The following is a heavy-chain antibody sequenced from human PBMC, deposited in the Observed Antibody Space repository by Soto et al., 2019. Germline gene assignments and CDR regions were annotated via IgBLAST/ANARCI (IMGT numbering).Heavy chain of an antibody. CDR3: ARHHVXRGYSGYDGYYYYGMDI. CDR2: IDPSDSYT. V-gene: IGHV5-10-1*01. CDR1: GYSFTSYW. D-gene: IGHD5-12*01. J-gene: IGHJ6*01. Sequence: PGQSLKISCKGSGYSFTSYWISWVRQMPGKGLEWMGRIDPSDSYTNYSPSFQGHVTISADKSISTAYLQWSSLKASDTAMYYCARHHVXRGYSGYDGYYYYGMDIWGQGTTVTVSS.